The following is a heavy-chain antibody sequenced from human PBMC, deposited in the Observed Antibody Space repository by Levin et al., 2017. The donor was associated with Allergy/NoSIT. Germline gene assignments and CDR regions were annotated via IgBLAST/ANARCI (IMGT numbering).Heavy chain of an antibody. Sequence: ASVKVSCKASGYTFSSQGISLVRQAPGQGLEWMGWISAYNGNTNYAQKFQDRVTMTTDTSTNTAYMELRSLRSDDTAVYYCAREEMDFGTYYYGLDVWGQGTTVTVSS. CDR2: ISAYNGNT. CDR3: AREEMDFGTYYYGLDV. V-gene: IGHV1-18*01. J-gene: IGHJ6*02. D-gene: IGHD2-2*03. CDR1: GYTFSSQG.